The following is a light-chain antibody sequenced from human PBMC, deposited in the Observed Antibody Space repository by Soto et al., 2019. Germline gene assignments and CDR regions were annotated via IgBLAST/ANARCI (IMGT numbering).Light chain of an antibody. CDR2: DAS. Sequence: EIWLTQSPDTLSLSPGERATLSCRASQSFSGHLAWYQQKPGQAPRLLIYDASKRATGIPARLSGSAFGTDYTLTISSLEPEDFAVYYCQQRSTWRTFGQGTKVDIK. V-gene: IGKV3-11*01. J-gene: IGKJ1*01. CDR1: QSFSGH. CDR3: QQRSTWRT.